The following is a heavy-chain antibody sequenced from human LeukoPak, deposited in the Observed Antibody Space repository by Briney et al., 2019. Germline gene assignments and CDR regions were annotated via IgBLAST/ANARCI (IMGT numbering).Heavy chain of an antibody. V-gene: IGHV1-69*05. J-gene: IGHJ4*02. Sequence: ASVKVSCKASGGALNNSAISWMRQAPGQGLEWMGGIIPIVDTPIYAQQFQGRITFITDGSTNTAYMGLNSLRSDDTAVYYCARGDYDFWSAYPYWGQGTLVTVSS. CDR3: ARGDYDFWSAYPY. CDR2: IIPIVDTP. D-gene: IGHD3-3*01. CDR1: GGALNNSA.